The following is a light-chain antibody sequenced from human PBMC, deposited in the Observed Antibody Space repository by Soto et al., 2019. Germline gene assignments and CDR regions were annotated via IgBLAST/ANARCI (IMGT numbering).Light chain of an antibody. CDR1: QSISSW. CDR3: QQYDTYWT. CDR2: KAS. V-gene: IGKV1-5*03. J-gene: IGKJ1*01. Sequence: DIQMTQSPSTLSASVGDRVTITCRANQSISSWLAWYQQKPRKAPNLLIYKASSLESGVPSRFSGSGSGTEFTLTISSLQPDDFATYYCQQYDTYWTFGQGTKVEIK.